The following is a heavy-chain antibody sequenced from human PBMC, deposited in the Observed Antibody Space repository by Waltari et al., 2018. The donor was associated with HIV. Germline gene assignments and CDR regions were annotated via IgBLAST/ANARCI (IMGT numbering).Heavy chain of an antibody. CDR1: GTLVSDNY. D-gene: IGHD3-3*01. J-gene: IGHJ5*02. CDR3: ARGIRYYAP. Sequence: EVQLVQSGGGVVSPEESVRLSCAVSGTLVSDNYMSWIRQAPGKGLGWVAVLYGDGTTYYADAVKGRFVVSRDKAKNMFFLQMDYPRGADSATYFCARGIRYYAPWGQRVLVSVS. CDR2: LYGDGTT. V-gene: IGHV3-53*02.